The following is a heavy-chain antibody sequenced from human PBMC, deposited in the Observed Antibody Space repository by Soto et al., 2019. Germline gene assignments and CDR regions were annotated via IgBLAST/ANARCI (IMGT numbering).Heavy chain of an antibody. Sequence: ASVKVSCKASGYTFTNYAMHWVRQAPGQRLEWMGWINAGNGNTKYSQKFQGRVTMTRNTSISTAYMELSSLRSEDTAVYYCARGRKWLTYYYGMDVWGQGTTVTVSS. CDR3: ARGRKWLTYYYGMDV. J-gene: IGHJ6*02. V-gene: IGHV1-3*01. CDR2: INAGNGNT. CDR1: GYTFTNYA. D-gene: IGHD6-19*01.